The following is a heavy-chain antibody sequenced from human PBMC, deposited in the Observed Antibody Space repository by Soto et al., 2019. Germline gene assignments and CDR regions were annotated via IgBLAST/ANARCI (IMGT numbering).Heavy chain of an antibody. J-gene: IGHJ4*02. CDR2: LRDSGGLT. CDR1: GFTFTSYA. CDR3: AKGLGFAAYCGGDCYSLFDY. V-gene: IGHV3-23*01. D-gene: IGHD2-21*02. Sequence: PGGSLRLSCAASGFTFTSYAMTWVRQAPGKGLEWVSTLRDSGGLTYYADSVEGRVTISRDNSKNTLYLQMNSLRADDTAIYYCAKGLGFAAYCGGDCYSLFDYWGQGTLVTVSS.